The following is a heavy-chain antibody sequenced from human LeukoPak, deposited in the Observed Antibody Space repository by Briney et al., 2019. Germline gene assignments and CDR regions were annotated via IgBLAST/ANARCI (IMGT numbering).Heavy chain of an antibody. CDR1: GYTFTSYD. Sequence: SVRVSCKASGYTFTSYDINWVRQATGQGLEWMGWMNPNSGNTGYAQKFQGRVTITRNTSISTAYMELSSLRSEDTAVYYCARGRRNRSYLGYWGQGTLVTVSS. J-gene: IGHJ4*02. CDR3: ARGRRNRSYLGY. CDR2: MNPNSGNT. D-gene: IGHD1-14*01. V-gene: IGHV1-8*03.